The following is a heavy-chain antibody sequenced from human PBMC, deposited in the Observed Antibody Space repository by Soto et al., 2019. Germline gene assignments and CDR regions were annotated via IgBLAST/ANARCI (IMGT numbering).Heavy chain of an antibody. J-gene: IGHJ6*02. V-gene: IGHV4-59*08. CDR3: ARLGVRYQLLGVSYYYYGMDV. CDR2: IYYSGST. CDR1: GGSISSYY. D-gene: IGHD2-2*01. Sequence: PSETLSLTCTVSGGSISSYYWSWIRQPPGKGLEWIGYIYYSGSTNYNPSLKSRVTISVDTSKNQFSLKLSSVTAADTAVYYCARLGVRYQLLGVSYYYYGMDVWGQGTTVTVSS.